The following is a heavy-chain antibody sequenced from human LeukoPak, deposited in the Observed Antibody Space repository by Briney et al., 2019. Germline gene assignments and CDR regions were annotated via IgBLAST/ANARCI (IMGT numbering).Heavy chain of an antibody. V-gene: IGHV5-51*01. CDR1: GYRFTDQW. J-gene: IGHJ3*02. CDR2: IYPDGSHT. D-gene: IGHD2-21*02. Sequence: AGESLKISCKASGYRFTDQWIGWARQNPGKDLEWMGIIYPDGSHTVYSPSFQGQVTISVDRSITTAYLHWNSLRASDSATYYCAIHIVVVTTARDAFDIWGQGTVVTVSS. CDR3: AIHIVVVTTARDAFDI.